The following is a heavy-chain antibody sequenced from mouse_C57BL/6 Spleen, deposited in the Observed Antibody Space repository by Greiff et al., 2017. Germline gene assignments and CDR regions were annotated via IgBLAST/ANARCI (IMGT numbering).Heavy chain of an antibody. Sequence: EVKLQESGPGLVKPSQSLSLTCSVTGYSITSGYYWNWIRQFPGNKLEWMGYISYDGSNNYNPSLKNRISITRDTSKNQLCLKLNSVTAEDTATYYCASDEGYLNFDYWGQGTTLTVSS. CDR3: ASDEGYLNFDY. CDR1: GYSITSGYY. CDR2: ISYDGSN. D-gene: IGHD5-1*01. J-gene: IGHJ2*01. V-gene: IGHV3-6*01.